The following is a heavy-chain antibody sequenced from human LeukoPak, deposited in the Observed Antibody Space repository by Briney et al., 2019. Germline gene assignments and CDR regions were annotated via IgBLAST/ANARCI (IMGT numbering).Heavy chain of an antibody. J-gene: IGHJ4*02. Sequence: SETLSLTCTVSGGSISSTTYYWGWIRQPPGKGLEWIGTIYYSGSTYYNPSLKSRVTISVDTPKNQFSLKLSSATAADTAVYYCARGPTVKYFDYWGQGTLVTVSS. CDR2: IYYSGST. D-gene: IGHD4-11*01. V-gene: IGHV4-39*07. CDR1: GGSISSTTYY. CDR3: ARGPTVKYFDY.